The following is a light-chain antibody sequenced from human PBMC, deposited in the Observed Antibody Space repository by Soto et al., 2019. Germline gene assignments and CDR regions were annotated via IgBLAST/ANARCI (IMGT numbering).Light chain of an antibody. CDR2: GAS. J-gene: IGKJ4*01. V-gene: IGKV3D-15*01. CDR1: QGVSSN. Sequence: EIVFTQSPGTLSLSPGERATLSWRASQGVSSNFLAWYQEKPGQAPRLLIYGASTRATGIPARFSGSGSGTEFNLTISSLQSEDFAVYFCQQYDDWLRLTFGGGTKVDIK. CDR3: QQYDDWLRLT.